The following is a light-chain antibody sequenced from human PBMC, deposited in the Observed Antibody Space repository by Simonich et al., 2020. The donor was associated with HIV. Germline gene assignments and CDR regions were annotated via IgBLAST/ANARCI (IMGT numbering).Light chain of an antibody. J-gene: IGKJ1*01. CDR3: HQYNNWPPWT. V-gene: IGKV3-15*01. Sequence: EIVMTQSPATLSASPGERAPLSCRASQSVSSNFPWYQQQPGQAPRLLSYGSSTRDIGFPARFSGSGSGTELTLTISSMQSEDFAVYYCHQYNNWPPWTFGQGTKVEIK. CDR1: QSVSSN. CDR2: GSS.